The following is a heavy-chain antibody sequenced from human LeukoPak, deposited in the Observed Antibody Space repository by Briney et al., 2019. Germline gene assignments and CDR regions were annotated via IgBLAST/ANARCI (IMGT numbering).Heavy chain of an antibody. Sequence: GGSLRLSCAASGFTVSSNYMSWVRQAPGKGLEWVSVLYSGGSTYYADSVKGRFTISRGNSKNTLYLQMNSLRAEDTAVYYCARGYNSYCSGGSCYSDWGQGTLVTVSS. D-gene: IGHD2-15*01. CDR2: LYSGGST. J-gene: IGHJ4*02. CDR1: GFTVSSNY. CDR3: ARGYNSYCSGGSCYSD. V-gene: IGHV3-53*01.